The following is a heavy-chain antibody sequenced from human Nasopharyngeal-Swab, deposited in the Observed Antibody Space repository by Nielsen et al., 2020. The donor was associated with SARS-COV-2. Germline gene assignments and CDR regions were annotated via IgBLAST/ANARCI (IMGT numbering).Heavy chain of an antibody. D-gene: IGHD3-16*01. CDR1: VGSFSGYY. V-gene: IGHV4-34*01. Sequence: SQTLSLTCAVYVGSFSGYYWSWIRQPPGKGLEWIGEINHSGSTNYNPSLKSRVTISVDTSKNQFSLKLSSVTAADTAVYYCARGRRITTPYGMDVWGQGTTVTVSS. J-gene: IGHJ6*02. CDR3: ARGRRITTPYGMDV. CDR2: INHSGST.